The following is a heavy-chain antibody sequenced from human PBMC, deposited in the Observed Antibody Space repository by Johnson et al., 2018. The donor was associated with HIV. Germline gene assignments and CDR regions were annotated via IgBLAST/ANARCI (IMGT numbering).Heavy chain of an antibody. CDR1: GFTVSSNY. CDR3: ARGALGDWVDAFDI. V-gene: IGHV3-30*03. J-gene: IGHJ3*02. D-gene: IGHD3-16*01. CDR2: ISYDGNNK. Sequence: QVQLVESGGGLVQPGGSLRLSCTASGFTVSSNYMSWVRQAPGKGLEWVALISYDGNNKYYADSVKGRFTISRDNSKNTLYLQMNSLRAEDTAVFYCARGALGDWVDAFDIWGQGTMVIVSS.